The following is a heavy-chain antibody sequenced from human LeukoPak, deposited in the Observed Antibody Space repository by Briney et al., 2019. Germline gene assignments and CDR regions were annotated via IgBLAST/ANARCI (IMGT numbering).Heavy chain of an antibody. J-gene: IGHJ4*02. Sequence: SETLSLTCTVSGGSISSYYWGWIRQPPGKGLEWIGSIYYSGSTYYNPSLKSRVTISVDTSKNQFSLKLSSVTAADTAVYYCARVPTVTFFDYWGQGTLVTVSS. CDR1: GGSISSYY. V-gene: IGHV4-39*01. D-gene: IGHD4-17*01. CDR2: IYYSGST. CDR3: ARVPTVTFFDY.